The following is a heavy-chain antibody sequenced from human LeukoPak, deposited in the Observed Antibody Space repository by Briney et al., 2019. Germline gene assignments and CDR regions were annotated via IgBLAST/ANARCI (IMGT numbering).Heavy chain of an antibody. V-gene: IGHV1-69*01. J-gene: IGHJ6*04. CDR3: ARDDGEVATGYYYGMDV. CDR1: GGTFSSYA. D-gene: IGHD5-12*01. CDR2: IIPIFGTA. Sequence: SVKVFCKASGGTFSSYAISWVRQAPGQGLEWMGGIIPIFGTANYAQKFQGRVTITADESTSTAYMELSSLRSEDTAVYYCARDDGEVATGYYYGMDVWGKGTTVTVSS.